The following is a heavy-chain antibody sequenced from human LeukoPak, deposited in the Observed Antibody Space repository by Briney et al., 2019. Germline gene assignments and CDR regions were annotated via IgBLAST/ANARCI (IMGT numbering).Heavy chain of an antibody. CDR3: ARGGGLDV. D-gene: IGHD3-16*01. CDR2: INHNGNVN. J-gene: IGHJ6*02. Sequence: GGSLRLSCAASGFTFSSYWMNWARQAPGKGLEWVASINHNGNVNYYVDSVKGRFTISRDNAKNSLYLQMSNLRAEGTAVYFCARGGGLDVWGQGATVTVSS. CDR1: GFTFSSYW. V-gene: IGHV3-7*03.